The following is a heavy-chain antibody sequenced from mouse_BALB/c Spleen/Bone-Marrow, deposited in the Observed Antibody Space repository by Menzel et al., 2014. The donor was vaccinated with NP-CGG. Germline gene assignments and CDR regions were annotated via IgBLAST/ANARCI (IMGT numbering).Heavy chain of an antibody. D-gene: IGHD2-3*01. CDR1: GDSITSGY. Sequence: EVKLVESGPSLVKPSQTLSLTCSVTGDSITSGYWNWIRKFPGNKLEFMGYISYGDNTYFNPSLKSRISITRDTSKNQYYLQLNSVTTEDPATYFCARLGGYYAWFAYWGQGTLVTVSA. J-gene: IGHJ3*01. CDR2: ISYGDNT. CDR3: ARLGGYYAWFAY. V-gene: IGHV3-8*02.